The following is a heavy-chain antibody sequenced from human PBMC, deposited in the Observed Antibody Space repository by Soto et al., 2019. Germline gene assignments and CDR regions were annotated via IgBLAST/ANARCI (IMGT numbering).Heavy chain of an antibody. CDR3: AGPGYSSQDY. D-gene: IGHD5-12*01. Sequence: EVQVLESGGGLVQPGGSLRLSCAASGFTFSSYAMTWVRQAPGKGLEWVSTISGSGDSTYYADSVKGRFTISRDNSKNTLYLQMNRLRAEDTAVYYCAGPGYSSQDYWGQGALVTVSS. V-gene: IGHV3-23*01. CDR2: ISGSGDST. J-gene: IGHJ4*02. CDR1: GFTFSSYA.